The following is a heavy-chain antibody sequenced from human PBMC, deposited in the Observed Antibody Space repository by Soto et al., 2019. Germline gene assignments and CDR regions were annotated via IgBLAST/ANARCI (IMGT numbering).Heavy chain of an antibody. CDR1: GFTFSSYD. J-gene: IGHJ6*02. V-gene: IGHV3-13*01. Sequence: GSLRLSCAASGFTFSSYDMHWVRQATGKGLEWVSAIGTAGDTYYPGSVKGRFTISRENAKNSLYLQMNSLRAEDTAVYYCARDLVGATEISYYYGMDVWSQGTTVTVSS. D-gene: IGHD1-26*01. CDR2: IGTAGDT. CDR3: ARDLVGATEISYYYGMDV.